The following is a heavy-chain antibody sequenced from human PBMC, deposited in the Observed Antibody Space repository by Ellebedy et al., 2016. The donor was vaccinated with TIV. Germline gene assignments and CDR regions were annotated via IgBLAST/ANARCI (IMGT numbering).Heavy chain of an antibody. Sequence: GESLKISXAASGFTFSSYAMHWVRQAPGKGLEWVAVISYDGSNKYYADSVKGRFTISRDNSKNTLYLQMNSLRAEDTAVYYCARDGKTGTTRGYFDYWGQGTLVTVSS. D-gene: IGHD1-7*01. V-gene: IGHV3-30-3*01. CDR2: ISYDGSNK. J-gene: IGHJ4*02. CDR3: ARDGKTGTTRGYFDY. CDR1: GFTFSSYA.